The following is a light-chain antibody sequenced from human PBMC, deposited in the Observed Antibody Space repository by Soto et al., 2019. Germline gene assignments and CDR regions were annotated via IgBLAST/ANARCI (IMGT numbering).Light chain of an antibody. CDR2: DAS. J-gene: IGKJ4*01. Sequence: EILMTQSPATLSVSPGERATLSCRASQSVSSSLAWYQRKPGQAPRLLIYDASTRATGVPARFSGSGSGTEFALTISSLQSEDFAVYYCQQCYSWPLTFGGGTKVEIK. CDR1: QSVSSS. CDR3: QQCYSWPLT. V-gene: IGKV3-15*01.